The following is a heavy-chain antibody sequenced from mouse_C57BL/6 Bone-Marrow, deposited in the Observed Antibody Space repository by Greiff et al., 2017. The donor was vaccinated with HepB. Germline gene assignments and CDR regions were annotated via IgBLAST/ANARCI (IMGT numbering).Heavy chain of an antibody. D-gene: IGHD2-3*01. V-gene: IGHV1-39*01. CDR2: INPNYGTT. J-gene: IGHJ4*01. CDR1: GYSFTDYN. CDR3: ARCGGDCYYGGYYAMDY. Sequence: EVQLQQSGPELVKPGASVKISCKASGYSFTDYNMNWVKQSNGKSLEWIGVINPNYGTTSYNQKFKGKATLTVDQSSSTAYMHLNSLTSEDSAVYYCARCGGDCYYGGYYAMDYWGQGTSVTVSS.